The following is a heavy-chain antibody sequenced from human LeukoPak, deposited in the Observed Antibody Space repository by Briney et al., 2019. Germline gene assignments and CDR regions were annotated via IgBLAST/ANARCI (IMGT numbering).Heavy chain of an antibody. V-gene: IGHV1-8*01. CDR1: GYTFTSYD. CDR3: ARSAPRTATTETYYFDY. CDR2: MNPNSGNT. Sequence: ASVKVSCKASGYTFTSYDINWVRQATGQGLEWMGWMNPNSGNTGYAQKFQGRVTMTRNTSISTAYMELSSLRSEDTAVYYCARSAPRTATTETYYFDYWGQGTLVTVSS. J-gene: IGHJ4*02. D-gene: IGHD5-24*01.